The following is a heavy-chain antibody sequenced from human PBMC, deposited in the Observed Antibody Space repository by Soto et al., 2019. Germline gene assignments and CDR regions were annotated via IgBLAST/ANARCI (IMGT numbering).Heavy chain of an antibody. CDR1: GFDFEDYA. J-gene: IGHJ4*02. Sequence: PGGSLRLSCAAAGFDFEDYAMHWVRQVPGKGLEWVSLTNSDGTDSYYVDSVKGRFTISRDNAKRTLYLQMDRLRPEDTALYSCAKSLYYYDSSPLDHWGQGTLVTVSS. CDR2: TNSDGTDS. CDR3: AKSLYYYDSSPLDH. V-gene: IGHV3-43D*04. D-gene: IGHD3-22*01.